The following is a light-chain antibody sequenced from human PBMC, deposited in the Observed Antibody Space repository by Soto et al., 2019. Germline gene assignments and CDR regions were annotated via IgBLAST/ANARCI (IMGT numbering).Light chain of an antibody. J-gene: IGKJ4*01. Sequence: EIVLTQSPATLSLSPGERATLSCRASQSVASSLAWYQQKPGQPPRLLIYDASKRAAGIPARYSCSGSGTDFTLTSSRLEPEDFAVYYFQQRTNWLTFGGGTKVEIK. V-gene: IGKV3-11*01. CDR2: DAS. CDR1: QSVASS. CDR3: QQRTNWLT.